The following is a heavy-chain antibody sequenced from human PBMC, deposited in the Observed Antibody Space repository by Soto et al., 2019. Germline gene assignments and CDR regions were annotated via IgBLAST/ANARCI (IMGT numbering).Heavy chain of an antibody. CDR2: IYYTGHT. CDR1: GGSISSGGTGSY. Sequence: QVQLQESGPGLVKPSQTLSLTCTVSGGSISSGGTGSYWTWIRQLPGKGLEWIGYIYYTGHTYYNPSLKGRPPISIDTSENQFSLKLTSVTAADTAVYFCASGHDAYKVRYWGQGTLVTVSS. D-gene: IGHD1-1*01. J-gene: IGHJ4*02. CDR3: ASGHDAYKVRY. V-gene: IGHV4-31*03.